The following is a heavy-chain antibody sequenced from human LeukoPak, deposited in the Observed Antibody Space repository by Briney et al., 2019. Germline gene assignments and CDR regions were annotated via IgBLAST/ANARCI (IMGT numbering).Heavy chain of an antibody. Sequence: GGSLRLSCAASGFTFSSYAMSWVRQAPGKGLEWVSAISGSGGGTYYADSVKGRFTISRDNSKNTLYLQMNSLRAEDTAVYYCAKMSARYCSSTSCWADVWGQGTTVTVSS. D-gene: IGHD2-2*01. CDR2: ISGSGGGT. V-gene: IGHV3-23*01. CDR1: GFTFSSYA. J-gene: IGHJ6*02. CDR3: AKMSARYCSSTSCWADV.